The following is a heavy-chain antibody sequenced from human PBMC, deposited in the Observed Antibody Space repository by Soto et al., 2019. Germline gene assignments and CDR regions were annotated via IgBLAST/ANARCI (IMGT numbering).Heavy chain of an antibody. CDR2: ISYDGSNK. J-gene: IGHJ4*02. Sequence: QVQLVESGGGVVQPGRSLRLSCAASGFTFSSYGMHWVRQAPGKGLEWVAVISYDGSNKYYADSVKGRFTISRDNSKNTLYLQMNSLRAEDTAVYYCAKDLYYGSGSYYSYFDYWGQGTLVTVSS. CDR1: GFTFSSYG. CDR3: AKDLYYGSGSYYSYFDY. V-gene: IGHV3-30*18. D-gene: IGHD3-10*01.